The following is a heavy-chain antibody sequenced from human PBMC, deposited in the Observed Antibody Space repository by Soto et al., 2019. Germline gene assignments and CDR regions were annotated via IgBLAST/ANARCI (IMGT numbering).Heavy chain of an antibody. D-gene: IGHD6-25*01. CDR1: GGSLSSYY. Sequence: PSETLSLTCTVSGGSLSSYYWTWIRQSPGKGLDWIGYVYFSGNTNYNPSLKSRVTISIDTSKNQFSLRLASVTAADTAFYYCGSVRPSGYVLSWGQGTLVTVSS. CDR3: GSVRPSGYVLS. V-gene: IGHV4-59*01. CDR2: VYFSGNT. J-gene: IGHJ5*02.